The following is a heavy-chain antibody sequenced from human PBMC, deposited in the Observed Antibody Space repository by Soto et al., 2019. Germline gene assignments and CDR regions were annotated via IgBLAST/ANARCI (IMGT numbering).Heavy chain of an antibody. CDR1: GGSISSGDYY. CDR2: IYYSGST. Sequence: QVQLQESGPGLVKPSQTLSLTCTVSGGSISSGDYYWSWIRQPPGKGLEWIGYIYYSGSTYYNPSLKSRVTISVDPSKNQFSLKLSSVTAADTAVYYCARVKWGTVTTLDYWGQGTLVTVSS. CDR3: ARVKWGTVTTLDY. D-gene: IGHD4-17*01. V-gene: IGHV4-30-4*01. J-gene: IGHJ4*02.